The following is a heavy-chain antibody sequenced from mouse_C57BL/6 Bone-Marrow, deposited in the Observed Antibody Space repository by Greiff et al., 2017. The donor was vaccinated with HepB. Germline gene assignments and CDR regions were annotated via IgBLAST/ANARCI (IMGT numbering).Heavy chain of an antibody. CDR3: TTWVYYGSFYWYFDV. Sequence: EVQLQQSGAELVRPGASVKLSCTASSFNIKDDYMHWVKQRPEQGLEWIGWIDPENGDTEYASKFQGKATITADTSSNTAYLQLSSLTSEDTAVYYCTTWVYYGSFYWYFDVWGTGTTVTVSS. CDR2: IDPENGDT. CDR1: SFNIKDDY. D-gene: IGHD1-1*01. J-gene: IGHJ1*03. V-gene: IGHV14-4*01.